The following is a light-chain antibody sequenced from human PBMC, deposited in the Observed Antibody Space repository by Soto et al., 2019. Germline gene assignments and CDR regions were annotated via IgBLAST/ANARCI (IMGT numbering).Light chain of an antibody. V-gene: IGLV2-8*01. J-gene: IGLJ2*01. CDR1: SSDVGGYNY. CDR2: EVT. CDR3: SSYAGSNNVV. Sequence: QSALTQPPSASGSPGQSVTISCTGTSSDVGGYNYVSWYQQHPGEAPKLMIYEVTKRPSGVPDRFSGSKSGNTASLTVSGLQPEDEADYYGSSYAGSNNVVFGGGTKLTVL.